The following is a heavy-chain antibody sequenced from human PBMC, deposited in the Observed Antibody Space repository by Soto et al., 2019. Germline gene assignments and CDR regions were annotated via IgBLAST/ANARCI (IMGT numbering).Heavy chain of an antibody. Sequence: GGSLRLSCAASGFTFNNYAMTWVRQAPGKGLEWVSGTSGSGGSTYYADSVKGRFTISRDNSKSTLYLQMNSLRAEDTAVYYCAKGRSVFSYGQIDRWGQGTLVTVSS. D-gene: IGHD5-18*01. CDR2: TSGSGGST. V-gene: IGHV3-23*01. CDR3: AKGRSVFSYGQIDR. J-gene: IGHJ5*02. CDR1: GFTFNNYA.